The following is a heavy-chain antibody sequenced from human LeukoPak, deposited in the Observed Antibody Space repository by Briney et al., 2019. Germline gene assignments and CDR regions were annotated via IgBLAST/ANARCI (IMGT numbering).Heavy chain of an antibody. J-gene: IGHJ6*02. CDR1: GFTFSSYS. CDR2: ISSRSSNI. Sequence: PGGSLRLSCAASGFTFSSYSMNWVRQAPGKGLEWVSYISSRSSNIYYADSVKGRFTISRDNAKNSLYLQMTSLRDEDTAVYYCARKPGLYYYYYGMDVWGQGTTVTVSS. V-gene: IGHV3-48*02. CDR3: ARKPGLYYYYYGMDV.